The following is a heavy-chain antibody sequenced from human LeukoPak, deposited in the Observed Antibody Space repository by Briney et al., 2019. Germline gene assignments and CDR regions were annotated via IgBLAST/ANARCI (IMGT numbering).Heavy chain of an antibody. Sequence: SQTLSLTCAISGDSVSSTSAAWNWIRQSPSSGLEWLGSTFYRSQWYNDYAVSVRSRITINADTSKNQFSLHLNSVTPEDTAVYYCARGGIAVLPKFDYWGQGTLITVSS. J-gene: IGHJ4*02. D-gene: IGHD6-19*01. CDR2: TFYRSQWYN. V-gene: IGHV6-1*01. CDR1: GDSVSSTSAA. CDR3: ARGGIAVLPKFDY.